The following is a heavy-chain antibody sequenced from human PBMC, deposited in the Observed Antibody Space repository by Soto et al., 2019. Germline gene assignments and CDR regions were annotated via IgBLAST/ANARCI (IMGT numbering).Heavy chain of an antibody. D-gene: IGHD2-15*01. CDR3: ATGAYCSGGSCSDYYYYYYGMDL. CDR1: GFTFRSSA. Sequence: SVKVSCKTSGFTFRSSAVQWVRQARGRRLEWIGWLVVGTGNTNYSQKFQQRVTISSDRSTNTVSMELSSLTSEDTAVYYCATGAYCSGGSCSDYYYYYYGMDLWGQGTTVTVSS. J-gene: IGHJ6*02. CDR2: LVVGTGNT. V-gene: IGHV1-58*01.